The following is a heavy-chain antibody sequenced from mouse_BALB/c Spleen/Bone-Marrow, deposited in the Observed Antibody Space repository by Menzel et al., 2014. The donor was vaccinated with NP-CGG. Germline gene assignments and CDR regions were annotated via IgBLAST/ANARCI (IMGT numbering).Heavy chain of an antibody. V-gene: IGHV1-67*01. CDR2: ISTYSGNT. J-gene: IGHJ2*01. Sequence: VQLQQSGPELVRPGVSVKISCKGSGYTLTDYAMHWVKQSHAESLEWIGVISTYSGNTNYNQKFKDKATMTVDKSSSTAYMELARLTSEDSAIYYCARGATVVATNFDYWGQGTTLTVSS. D-gene: IGHD1-1*01. CDR3: ARGATVVATNFDY. CDR1: GYTLTDYA.